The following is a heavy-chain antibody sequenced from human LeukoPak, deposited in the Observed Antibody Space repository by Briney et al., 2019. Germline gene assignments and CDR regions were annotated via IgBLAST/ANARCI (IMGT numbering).Heavy chain of an antibody. J-gene: IGHJ4*02. CDR1: GFTFDDYA. D-gene: IGHD3-10*01. V-gene: IGHV3-9*01. CDR2: ISWNSGSI. CDR3: ARHSGGLDY. Sequence: GRSLRVSCAASGFTFDDYAMHWVRQAPGKGLEWVSGISWNSGSIGYADSVKGRFTISRDNAKNSLYLQMNSLRAEDTAMYYCARHSGGLDYWGQGTLVTVSS.